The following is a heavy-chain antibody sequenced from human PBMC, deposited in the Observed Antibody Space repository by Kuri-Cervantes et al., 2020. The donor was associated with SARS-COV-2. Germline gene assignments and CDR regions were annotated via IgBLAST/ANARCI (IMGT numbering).Heavy chain of an antibody. J-gene: IGHJ4*02. V-gene: IGHV4-34*01. D-gene: IGHD3-22*01. CDR1: GGSFSGYY. CDR2: INHSGST. CDR3: ARVRNSYYYDSSGYEVFDY. Sequence: SETLSLTCAVYGGSFSGYYWSWIRQPPGKGLEWIGEINHSGSTKYNPSLKSRVAISVDTSKNQFSLKLSSVTAADTAVYYCARVRNSYYYDSSGYEVFDYWGQGTPVTSAS.